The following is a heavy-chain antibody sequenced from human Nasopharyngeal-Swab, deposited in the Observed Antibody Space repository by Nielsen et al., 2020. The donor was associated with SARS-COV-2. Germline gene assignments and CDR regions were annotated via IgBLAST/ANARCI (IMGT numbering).Heavy chain of an antibody. Sequence: SLKISCAASGFIFSDYYMSWVRQAPGKGLEWVSYISTSGTTIYYADSVKVRFTISRDNDKNSLYLQMNSLRAEDTAVYYCARDSYTNGLVKTFWGQGTLVTVSS. CDR3: ARDSYTNGLVKTF. J-gene: IGHJ4*02. CDR2: ISTSGTTI. V-gene: IGHV3-11*04. D-gene: IGHD3-9*01. CDR1: GFIFSDYY.